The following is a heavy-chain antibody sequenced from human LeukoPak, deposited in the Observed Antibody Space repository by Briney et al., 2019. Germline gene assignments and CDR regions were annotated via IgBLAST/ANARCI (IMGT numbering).Heavy chain of an antibody. V-gene: IGHV1-2*02. CDR1: GYTFTSYA. D-gene: IGHD3-10*01. Sequence: GASVKVSCKASGYTFTSYAMNWVRQAPGQGLEWMGWINPNSGGTNYAQKFQGRVTMTRDTSISTAYMELSRLRSDDTAVYYCARSSLLWFGELLGWGQGTLVTVSS. CDR3: ARSSLLWFGELLG. CDR2: INPNSGGT. J-gene: IGHJ4*02.